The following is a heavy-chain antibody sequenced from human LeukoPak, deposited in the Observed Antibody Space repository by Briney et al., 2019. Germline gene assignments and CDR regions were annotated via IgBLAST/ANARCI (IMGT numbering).Heavy chain of an antibody. J-gene: IGHJ4*02. D-gene: IGHD5-12*01. Sequence: GGSLRLSCAASGFTFSIYAMHWVRQAPGKGLEYVSAISSNGGSTYYANSVKGRFTISRDNSKNTLYLQMGSLRAEDMAVYYCARDLVVATGPDYWGQGTLVTVSS. V-gene: IGHV3-64*01. CDR1: GFTFSIYA. CDR2: ISSNGGST. CDR3: ARDLVVATGPDY.